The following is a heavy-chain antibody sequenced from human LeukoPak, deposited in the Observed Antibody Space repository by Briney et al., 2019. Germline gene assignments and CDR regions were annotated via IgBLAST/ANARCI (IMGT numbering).Heavy chain of an antibody. V-gene: IGHV3-48*04. D-gene: IGHD5-24*01. CDR3: ARGGVRDGYKAAKAFDI. Sequence: GGSLRLSCAASGFTFSSYSMNWVRQAPGKGLEWVSYISSSSSTIYYADSVKGRFTISRDNAKNSLYLQMNSLRAEDTAVYYCARGGVRDGYKAAKAFDIWGQGTMVTVSS. CDR1: GFTFSSYS. J-gene: IGHJ3*02. CDR2: ISSSSSTI.